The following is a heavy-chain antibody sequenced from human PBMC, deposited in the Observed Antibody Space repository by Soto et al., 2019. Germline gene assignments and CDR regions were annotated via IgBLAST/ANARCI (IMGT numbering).Heavy chain of an antibody. V-gene: IGHV3-74*01. CDR3: ARGSRHDAFDI. CDR2: INSDGSST. J-gene: IGHJ3*02. Sequence: GGSLRLSCAASGFTFSSYWMHWVRQAPGKGLVWVSRINSDGSSTSYADSVKGRFTISRDNAKNTLYLQMNSLRAEDTAVYYCARGSRHDAFDIWGQGTMVTVSS. D-gene: IGHD6-25*01. CDR1: GFTFSSYW.